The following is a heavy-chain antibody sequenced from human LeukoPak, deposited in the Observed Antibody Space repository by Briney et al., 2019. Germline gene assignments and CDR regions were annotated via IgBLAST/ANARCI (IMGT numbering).Heavy chain of an antibody. CDR3: ARRGGSTVTTWLDY. V-gene: IGHV4-59*08. Sequence: SETLSLTCTVSGGSISGYYWSWIRQPPGKGLEWIGYIYYSGSTNYNPSLKSRVTISVDTSMNQFSLQLRSVTAADTAVYYCARRGGSTVTTWLDYWGQGTLVTVSS. J-gene: IGHJ4*02. CDR2: IYYSGST. D-gene: IGHD4-17*01. CDR1: GGSISGYY.